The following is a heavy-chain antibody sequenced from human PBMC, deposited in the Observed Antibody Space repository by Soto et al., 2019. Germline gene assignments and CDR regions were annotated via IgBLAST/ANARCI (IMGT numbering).Heavy chain of an antibody. D-gene: IGHD2-21*01. CDR2: MSPCNSDI. J-gene: IGHJ4*02. V-gene: IGHV5-51*01. CDR1: GYTFNTYW. CDR3: ARQGRTSASSDF. Sequence: ESLKISCRCFGYTFNTYWIGWVRQIPGKGLEWMGVMSPCNSDIRYSPAFQGQVSISADTSISTAYLQWSSLKTSDSGMYYCARQGRTSASSDFWGQGTLVTVSS.